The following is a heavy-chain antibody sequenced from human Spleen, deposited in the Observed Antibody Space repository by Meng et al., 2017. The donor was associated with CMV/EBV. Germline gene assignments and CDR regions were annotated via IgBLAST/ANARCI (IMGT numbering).Heavy chain of an antibody. J-gene: IGHJ4*02. CDR2: INHSGST. Sequence: VHHQRGGAGLLKPSETLSLSCAVYGGCFSGYYWSCIRQPPGKGLEWIGEINHSGSTNYNPSLKSRVTISVDTSKNQFSLKLSSVTAADTAVYYCARGGKQLVPDYWGQGTLVTVSS. V-gene: IGHV4-34*01. CDR3: ARGGKQLVPDY. CDR1: GGCFSGYY. D-gene: IGHD6-6*01.